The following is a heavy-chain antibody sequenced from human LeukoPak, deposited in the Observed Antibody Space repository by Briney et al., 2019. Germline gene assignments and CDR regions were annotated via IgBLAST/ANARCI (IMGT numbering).Heavy chain of an antibody. J-gene: IGHJ4*02. Sequence: GGSLRLSCAASGFTFSSYLMSWVRQAPGKGLEWMANIKQDGSEKYYVDSVKGRFTISRDNAKNSLYLQMNSLRAEDTAVYYCARAPEPYYYDSSGYYDYWGQGTLVTVSS. CDR2: IKQDGSEK. D-gene: IGHD3-22*01. V-gene: IGHV3-7*01. CDR3: ARAPEPYYYDSSGYYDY. CDR1: GFTFSSYL.